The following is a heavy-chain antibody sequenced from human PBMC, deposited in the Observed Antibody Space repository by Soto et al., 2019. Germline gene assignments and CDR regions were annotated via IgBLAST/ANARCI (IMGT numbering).Heavy chain of an antibody. CDR2: INAGNGNT. Sequence: QVQLVQSGAEVKKPGASVKVSCKASGYTFTSYAMHSVRQAPGQRLEWMGWINAGNGNTKYSQKFQGRVTITRDTSASTAYMELSSLRSEDTAVYYCARGPNPYYYDYWGQGTLVTVSS. CDR3: ARGPNPYYYDY. J-gene: IGHJ4*02. V-gene: IGHV1-3*01. CDR1: GYTFTSYA.